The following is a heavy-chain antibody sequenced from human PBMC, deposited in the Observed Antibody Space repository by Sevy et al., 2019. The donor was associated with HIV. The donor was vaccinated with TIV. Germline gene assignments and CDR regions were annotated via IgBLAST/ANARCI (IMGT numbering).Heavy chain of an antibody. CDR2: ISWNRGAI. CDR3: AKDINRGCDSINCYTYYYYYYGFDV. CDR1: GFGFQDYD. D-gene: IGHD3-16*02. V-gene: IGHV3-9*01. Sequence: GGSLRLSCAASGFGFQDYDMHWVRQRPGKGLEWVAGISWNRGAIDYAHSVKGRFTISRDNAKNSLYLQMNSLRAEDTALYFCAKDINRGCDSINCYTYYYYYYGFDVWGQGTTVTVSS. J-gene: IGHJ6*02.